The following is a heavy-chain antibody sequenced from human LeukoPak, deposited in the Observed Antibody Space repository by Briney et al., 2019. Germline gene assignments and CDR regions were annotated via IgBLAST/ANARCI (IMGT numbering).Heavy chain of an antibody. CDR3: ARDPVFLEWLFLFDY. D-gene: IGHD3-3*01. Sequence: GASVKVSCKASGYTFTGYYMHWVRQAPGQGLEWMGRINPNSGGTNYAQKFQGRVTMTRDTSISTAYMELSRLRSDDTAVYYCARDPVFLEWLFLFDYWGQGTLVTVSS. V-gene: IGHV1-2*06. CDR1: GYTFTGYY. CDR2: INPNSGGT. J-gene: IGHJ4*02.